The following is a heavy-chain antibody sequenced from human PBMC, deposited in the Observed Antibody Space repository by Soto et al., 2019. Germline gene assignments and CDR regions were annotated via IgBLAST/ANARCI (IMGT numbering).Heavy chain of an antibody. CDR1: GGSFSGYY. V-gene: IGHV4-34*01. D-gene: IGHD5-18*01. Sequence: QVQLQQWGAGLLKPSETLSLTCAVYGGSFSGYYWSWIRQPPGKGLEWIGEINHSGSTNSNPSLTSRVTISVDTSKYQFSLKLSSVTAADTAVYYCARAGGYSYGEISIFDYWGQGTLVTVSS. CDR2: INHSGST. CDR3: ARAGGYSYGEISIFDY. J-gene: IGHJ4*02.